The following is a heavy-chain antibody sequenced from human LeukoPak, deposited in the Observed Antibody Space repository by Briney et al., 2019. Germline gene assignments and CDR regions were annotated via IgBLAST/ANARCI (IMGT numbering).Heavy chain of an antibody. V-gene: IGHV1-18*01. CDR1: GYTFTSYG. Sequence: ASVKISCKASGYTFTSYGISWVRQAPGQGIEWMGWISAYNGNTHYAQKLQGRVTMTTDTSTSTAYMELRSLRSDDTAVYYCAIGPDPHYDILTGYYSYWGPGTLVTVSS. CDR2: ISAYNGNT. J-gene: IGHJ4*02. CDR3: AIGPDPHYDILTGYYSY. D-gene: IGHD3-9*01.